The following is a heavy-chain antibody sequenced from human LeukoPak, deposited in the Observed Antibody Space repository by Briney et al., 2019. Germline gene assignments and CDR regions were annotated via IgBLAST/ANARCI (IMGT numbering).Heavy chain of an antibody. Sequence: GGSLRLSCAASGFIFSSYGMHWVRQAPDKGLEWVAFIRYDGSRKYYAGSVKGRFTISRDNSKNTLYPQMNSLRAEDTAMYYCAKVSLNMVNDAFDIWGQGTMVSVSS. CDR1: GFIFSSYG. D-gene: IGHD4/OR15-4a*01. J-gene: IGHJ3*02. CDR2: IRYDGSRK. V-gene: IGHV3-30*02. CDR3: AKVSLNMVNDAFDI.